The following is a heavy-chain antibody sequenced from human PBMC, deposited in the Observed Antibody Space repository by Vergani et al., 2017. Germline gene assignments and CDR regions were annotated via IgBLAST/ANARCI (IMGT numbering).Heavy chain of an antibody. CDR3: ARHSTVEWLVKLGWIDP. V-gene: IGHV4-39*01. CDR1: GGSISSSSHF. D-gene: IGHD6-19*01. J-gene: IGHJ5*02. CDR2: IYYTGSA. Sequence: QLQLHKSGPGLVKPSETLALTCTLSGGSISSSSHFWGWLRQTPGKRLEWIGSIYYTGSAYYNPSLKSRVSISVDASKNQFSLKLSSVTAADSAVYFCARHSTVEWLVKLGWIDPWGQGILVTVSS.